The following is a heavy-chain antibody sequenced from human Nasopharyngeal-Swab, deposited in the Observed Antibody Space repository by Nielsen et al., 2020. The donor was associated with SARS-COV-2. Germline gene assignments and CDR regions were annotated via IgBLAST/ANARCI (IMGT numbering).Heavy chain of an antibody. CDR3: ARDGGRGKSYVMWDY. V-gene: IGHV3-11*01. CDR1: GFTLSDFY. J-gene: IGHJ4*02. CDR2: ISSGSDSSV. Sequence: GESLKISCAASGFTLSDFYMRWIRQAPGKGLEWLSKISSGSDSSVDYADSVKGRFTISRDNAKNSLYLHMDSLGAEDTAVYYCARDGGRGKSYVMWDYWGQGTLVTVSS. D-gene: IGHD5-18*01.